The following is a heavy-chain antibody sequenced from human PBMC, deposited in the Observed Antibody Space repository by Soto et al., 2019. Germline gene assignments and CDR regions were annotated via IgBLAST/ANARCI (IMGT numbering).Heavy chain of an antibody. CDR1: GGTFSSYA. J-gene: IGHJ3*02. Sequence: SVKVSCKASGGTFSSYAISWVRQAPGQGLEWMGGIIPIFGTANYAQKFQGRVTITADESTSTAYMELSSLRSEDTAVYYCARSLKRRLDDFEIWGQGTMVTVSS. CDR3: ARSLKRRLDDFEI. D-gene: IGHD2-8*01. V-gene: IGHV1-69*13. CDR2: IIPIFGTA.